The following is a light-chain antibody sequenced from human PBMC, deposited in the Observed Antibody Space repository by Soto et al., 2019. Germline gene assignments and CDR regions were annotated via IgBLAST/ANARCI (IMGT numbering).Light chain of an antibody. Sequence: QSVLNQPPSASGTPGQRVTISCSGSSSNIGRNSVNWYQQLPGTAPRLVIYVNNQRPSGVSARFSGSRSGTTASLAISGLQAEDEADYYCAAWDDSLSVVFGGGTKLTVL. V-gene: IGLV1-44*01. CDR1: SSNIGRNS. CDR3: AAWDDSLSVV. J-gene: IGLJ2*01. CDR2: VNN.